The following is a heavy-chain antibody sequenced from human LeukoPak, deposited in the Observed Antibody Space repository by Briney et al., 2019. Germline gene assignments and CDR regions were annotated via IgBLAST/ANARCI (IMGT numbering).Heavy chain of an antibody. D-gene: IGHD1-7*01. CDR1: GYTFTGYY. Sequence: GASVKVSCKASGYTFTGYYMHWVRQAPGQGLEWMGWINPNSGGTNYAQKFQGRVTMTRDTSISTAYMELSRLRSDDTAVYYCARDDITGTTVRDYYYGMDVWGQGTTVTVSS. V-gene: IGHV1-2*02. CDR3: ARDDITGTTVRDYYYGMDV. CDR2: INPNSGGT. J-gene: IGHJ6*02.